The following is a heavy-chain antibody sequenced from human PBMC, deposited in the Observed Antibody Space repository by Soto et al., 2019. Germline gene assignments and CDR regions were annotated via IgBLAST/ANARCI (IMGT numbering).Heavy chain of an antibody. V-gene: IGHV5-51*01. CDR3: ARSPRSSPYFDY. CDR1: GYTFSNFW. J-gene: IGHJ4*02. D-gene: IGHD6-13*01. CDR2: IYPGDYET. Sequence: PGESLKISCQCSGYTFSNFWIAWVRQLPGKGLEWMGIIYPGDYETRYSPSFHGKVTISADRSIGTAYLQWSSLEASYSAFYFCARSPRSSPYFDYWGQGALVTVSS.